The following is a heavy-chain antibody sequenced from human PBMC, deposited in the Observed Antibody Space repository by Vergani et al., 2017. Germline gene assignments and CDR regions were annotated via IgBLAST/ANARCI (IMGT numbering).Heavy chain of an antibody. CDR3: ARESPRPNRNFDY. CDR2: INPSGGST. Sequence: QVQLVQSGAEVKKPGASVKVSCKASGYTFTSYAMHWVRQAPGQRLEWMGIINPSGGSTSYAQKFQGRVTMTRDTSTSTVYMALSSLRSEDTAVYYCARESPRPNRNFDYWGQGTLVTVSS. J-gene: IGHJ4*02. D-gene: IGHD6-6*01. V-gene: IGHV1-46*01. CDR1: GYTFTSYA.